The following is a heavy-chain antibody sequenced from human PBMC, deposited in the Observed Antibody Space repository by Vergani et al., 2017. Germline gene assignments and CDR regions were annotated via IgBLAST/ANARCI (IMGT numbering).Heavy chain of an antibody. Sequence: EVQLVQSGAEVKKPGESLKISCKGSGYSFTSYWIGWVRQMPGKGLEWMGIIYPGDSDTRYSPSFQGQVTISADKSISTAYLQWSSLKASDTAMYYCARSPYYDSSGYYRASFDYWGQGTLVTVSS. V-gene: IGHV5-51*01. D-gene: IGHD3-22*01. CDR2: IYPGDSDT. CDR3: ARSPYYDSSGYYRASFDY. CDR1: GYSFTSYW. J-gene: IGHJ4*02.